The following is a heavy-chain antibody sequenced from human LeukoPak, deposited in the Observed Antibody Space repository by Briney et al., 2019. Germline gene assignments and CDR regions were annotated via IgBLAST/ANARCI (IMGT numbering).Heavy chain of an antibody. CDR2: ISYDGKNK. Sequence: PGGSLRLSCAASIFPFSGYAMHWVRQAPGKGLEWVAVISYDGKNKYYADSVKGRFTISRDNSKNTLYLQMNSLRAEDTAVYYCARDRDALYYFDYWGQGTLVTVSS. CDR3: ARDRDALYYFDY. CDR1: IFPFSGYA. V-gene: IGHV3-30*04. J-gene: IGHJ4*02.